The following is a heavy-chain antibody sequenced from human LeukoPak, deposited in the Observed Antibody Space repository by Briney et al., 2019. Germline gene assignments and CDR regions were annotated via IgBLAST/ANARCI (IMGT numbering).Heavy chain of an antibody. CDR3: ARSYYDYVWGSSSPDDY. CDR2: IWYDGSTK. CDR1: GFPFSTYG. V-gene: IGHV3-33*01. J-gene: IGHJ4*02. Sequence: GGSLRLSCAASGFPFSTYGMHWVRQAPGKGLEWVAVIWYDGSTKYYADSVKGRFTISRDNSKNTLYVQMNSLRAEDTAVYYCARSYYDYVWGSSSPDDYWGQGTLVTVSS. D-gene: IGHD3-16*01.